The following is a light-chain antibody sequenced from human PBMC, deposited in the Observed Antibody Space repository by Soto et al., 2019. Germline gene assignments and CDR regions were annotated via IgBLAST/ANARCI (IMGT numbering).Light chain of an antibody. J-gene: IGKJ1*01. CDR2: GAS. Sequence: DIVMTQSPATLSVSPGGRATLSCRASQSISDTLAWYQQKPGQAPRLLIHGASTRATGFPGRFSGSGSGTDFTLTISSLQSEDFAVYYCQQYNNWPWTFGQGTKVDIK. CDR1: QSISDT. CDR3: QQYNNWPWT. V-gene: IGKV3-15*01.